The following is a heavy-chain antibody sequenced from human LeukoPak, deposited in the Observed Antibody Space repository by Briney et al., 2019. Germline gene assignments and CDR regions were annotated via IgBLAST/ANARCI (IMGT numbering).Heavy chain of an antibody. J-gene: IGHJ4*02. Sequence: GGSLRLSCAASGFTFSSYDMSWVRQAPGKGLEGVSSISGGGSTYYADSVKGRFTISRDNSKTTLYLQMNSLRAEDTAVYYCAKTFYSGSYLGFDYWGQGTLVTVSS. CDR3: AKTFYSGSYLGFDY. CDR2: ISGGGST. D-gene: IGHD1-26*01. V-gene: IGHV3-23*01. CDR1: GFTFSSYD.